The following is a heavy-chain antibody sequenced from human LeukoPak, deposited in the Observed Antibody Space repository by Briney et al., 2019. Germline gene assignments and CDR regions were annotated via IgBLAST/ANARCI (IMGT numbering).Heavy chain of an antibody. D-gene: IGHD2-2*01. CDR2: INHSGST. CDR1: GGFFSGYY. V-gene: IGHV4-34*01. Sequence: SETLSLTCAVYGGFFSGYYWSWIRQPPGKGLEWIGEINHSGSTNYNPSLKSRVTISVDTSKNQFSLKLSSVTAADTAVYYCARGVPAALYYFDYWGQGTLVTVSS. J-gene: IGHJ4*02. CDR3: ARGVPAALYYFDY.